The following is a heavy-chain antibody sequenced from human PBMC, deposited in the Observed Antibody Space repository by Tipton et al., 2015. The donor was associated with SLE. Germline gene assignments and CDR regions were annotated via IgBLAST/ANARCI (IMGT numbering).Heavy chain of an antibody. Sequence: SLRLSCAASGFTFSTFAMHWVRQAPSKGLEWVAVISDDGRNKKYADSVKGRFTISRDNSKNTFFLQMNSLRADDTAVYYCATSTSVTFDIWGQGTMVTVSS. CDR1: GFTFSTFA. CDR2: ISDDGRNK. J-gene: IGHJ3*02. D-gene: IGHD6-6*01. CDR3: ATSTSVTFDI. V-gene: IGHV3-30*04.